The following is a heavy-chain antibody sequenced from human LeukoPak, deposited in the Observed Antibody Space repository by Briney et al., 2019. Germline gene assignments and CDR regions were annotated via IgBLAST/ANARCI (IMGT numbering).Heavy chain of an antibody. CDR3: ARERYCTSATCYVGVPFDS. D-gene: IGHD2-2*01. V-gene: IGHV3-7*01. Sequence: GSLRLSCAASGFTFNTYYMTWVRQAPGKGLEWVAGIEQDGSENYYMDSVKGRFTISRDNSRNSLYLQMNSLRAEDPAVYFCARERYCTSATCYVGVPFDSWGQGTLVTVSS. J-gene: IGHJ4*02. CDR1: GFTFNTYY. CDR2: IEQDGSEN.